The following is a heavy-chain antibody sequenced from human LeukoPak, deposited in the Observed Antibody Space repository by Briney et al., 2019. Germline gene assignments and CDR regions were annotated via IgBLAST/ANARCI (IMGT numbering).Heavy chain of an antibody. CDR1: GFTVSSNY. V-gene: IGHV3-21*01. CDR3: ASDGRWELLRGGPADY. D-gene: IGHD1-26*01. J-gene: IGHJ4*02. CDR2: ISSSSSYI. Sequence: GGSLRLSCGASGFTVSSNYMSWVRQAPGKGLEWVSSISSSSSYIYYADSVKGRFTISRDNAKNSLYLQMNSLRAEDTAVYYCASDGRWELLRGGPADYWGQGTLVTVSS.